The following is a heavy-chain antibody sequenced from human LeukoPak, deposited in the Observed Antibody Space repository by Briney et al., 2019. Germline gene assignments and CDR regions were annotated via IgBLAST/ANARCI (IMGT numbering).Heavy chain of an antibody. CDR3: ARDKEGDYYDY. J-gene: IGHJ4*02. V-gene: IGHV4-59*01. CDR1: GGSISSYY. CDR2: IYYSGST. Sequence: KPSETLSLTCTVSGGSISSYYWSWIRQPPGNGLEWIGYIYYSGSTNYNPSLKSRVTISVDTSKNQFSLKLSSVTAADTAVYYCARDKEGDYYDYWGQRTLVTVSS.